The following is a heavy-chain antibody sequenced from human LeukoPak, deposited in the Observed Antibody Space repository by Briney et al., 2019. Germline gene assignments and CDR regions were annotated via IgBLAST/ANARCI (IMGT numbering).Heavy chain of an antibody. J-gene: IGHJ4*02. Sequence: GGSLRLSCAASRFTFDDYAMHWVRQAPGKGLEWVAIISWDGGSTYYADSVKGRFTFSRDNSKNSLYLQMNSLRAEDTALYYCAKASGTYLYYFDYWGQGTLVTVSS. D-gene: IGHD1-26*01. V-gene: IGHV3-43D*03. CDR2: ISWDGGST. CDR1: RFTFDDYA. CDR3: AKASGTYLYYFDY.